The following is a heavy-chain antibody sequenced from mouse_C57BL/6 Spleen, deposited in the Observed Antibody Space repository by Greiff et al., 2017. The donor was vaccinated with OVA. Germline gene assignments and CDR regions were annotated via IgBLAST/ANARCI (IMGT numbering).Heavy chain of an antibody. V-gene: IGHV1-82*01. J-gene: IGHJ3*01. Sequence: VQVVESGPELVKPGASVKISCKASGYAFSSSWMNWVKQRPGKGLEWIGRIYPGDGDTNYNGKFKGKATLTADKSSSTAYMQLSSLASEDSAVYFCARGGNYVAYWGQGTLVTVSA. CDR2: IYPGDGDT. D-gene: IGHD2-1*01. CDR1: GYAFSSSW. CDR3: ARGGNYVAY.